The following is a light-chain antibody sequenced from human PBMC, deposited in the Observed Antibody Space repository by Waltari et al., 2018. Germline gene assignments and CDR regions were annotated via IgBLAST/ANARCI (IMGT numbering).Light chain of an antibody. CDR3: SSYTSTNTII. J-gene: IGLJ2*01. CDR1: GSDIGSYNF. Sequence: QSALAQSASVSGSPGQSITLSCTGTGSDIGSYNFVTWYQQHPGKTPNRLIFDVSRRSSGVSHRFSGSKSGNTASLTISGLQAEDEADYYCSSYTSTNTIIFGGGTKVTVL. CDR2: DVS. V-gene: IGLV2-14*03.